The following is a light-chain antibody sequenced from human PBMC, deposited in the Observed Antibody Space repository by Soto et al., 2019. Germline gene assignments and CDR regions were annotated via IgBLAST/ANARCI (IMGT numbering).Light chain of an antibody. V-gene: IGLV1-40*01. CDR1: SSNIGAGYD. Sequence: QSVLTQPPSVSGAPGQRVTISCTGSSSNIGAGYDVHWYRQVPGTAPKLLINTNNNRPSGVPDRFSGSKSGTSASLAISGLQSDDAADYYCAAWDDSLNGPVFGGGTQLTVL. CDR3: AAWDDSLNGPV. CDR2: TNN. J-gene: IGLJ2*01.